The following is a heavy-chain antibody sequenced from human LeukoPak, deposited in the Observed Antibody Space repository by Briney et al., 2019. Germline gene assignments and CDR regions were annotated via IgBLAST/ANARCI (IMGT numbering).Heavy chain of an antibody. Sequence: GASVKVSCKAPGGTFNNYAFSWVRQAPGQGLEWMGRINPIVGIVNYAQKFQGRVTITADMSTSTAYMELSSLASEDTAVYYCARDGSWGLDYWGQGPLVTVSS. CDR3: ARDGSWGLDY. CDR1: GGTFNNYA. J-gene: IGHJ4*02. D-gene: IGHD3-10*01. CDR2: INPIVGIV. V-gene: IGHV1-69*04.